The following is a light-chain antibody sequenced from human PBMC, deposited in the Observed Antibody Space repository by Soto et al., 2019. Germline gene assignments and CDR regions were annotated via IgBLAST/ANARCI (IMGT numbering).Light chain of an antibody. Sequence: QAVVTQEPSFSVSPGGTVTLTCGLSSGSVSTSYYPSWYQQTPGQAPRTLIYSTNTRSSGVPDRFSGSILGNKAALTITGAQADDESDYYCVLYMGSGIPVVFGGGTKLNVL. CDR3: VLYMGSGIPVV. J-gene: IGLJ2*01. CDR2: STN. CDR1: SGSVSTSYY. V-gene: IGLV8-61*01.